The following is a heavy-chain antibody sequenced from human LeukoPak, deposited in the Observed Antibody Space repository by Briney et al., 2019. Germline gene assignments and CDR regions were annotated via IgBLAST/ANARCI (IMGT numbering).Heavy chain of an antibody. CDR3: ARDLSALGYCSGGSCYPQDY. D-gene: IGHD2-15*01. Sequence: ASVKVSCKASGYTFTGYYMHWVRQAPGQGLEWMGRINPTSGGTNYAQKFQDRVTMTRDTSNNTAYMELSRLRSDDTAVYYCARDLSALGYCSGGSCYPQDYWGQGTLSPSPQ. J-gene: IGHJ4*02. CDR2: INPTSGGT. V-gene: IGHV1-2*06. CDR1: GYTFTGYY.